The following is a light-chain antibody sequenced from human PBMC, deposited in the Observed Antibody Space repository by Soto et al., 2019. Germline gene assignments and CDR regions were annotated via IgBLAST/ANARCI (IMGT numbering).Light chain of an antibody. CDR1: QSVSSPY. CDR2: GAS. J-gene: IGKJ2*01. V-gene: IGKV3-20*01. Sequence: EVVLTQSPVTLSLSPGERATLSCRASQSVSSPYLAWYQQKPGQPPRLLIYGASSRATDIPDRFIGSGSGTEFTLTIARLAPEDFAMYYCQQYGSSPSYTFGQGTKLEIK. CDR3: QQYGSSPSYT.